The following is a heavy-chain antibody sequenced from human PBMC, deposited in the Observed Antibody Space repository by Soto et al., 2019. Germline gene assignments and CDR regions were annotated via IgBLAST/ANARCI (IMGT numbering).Heavy chain of an antibody. CDR3: ARDNSSSWYGQTNWFDP. D-gene: IGHD6-13*01. Sequence: QVQLVESGGGVVQPGRSLRLSCAASGFTFSSYGMHWVRQAPGKGLEWVAVIWYDGSNKYYADSVKGRFTISRDNSKNTLYLQMNSLRAEDTAVYYCARDNSSSWYGQTNWFDPWAQGTLVTVSS. V-gene: IGHV3-33*01. CDR1: GFTFSSYG. CDR2: IWYDGSNK. J-gene: IGHJ5*02.